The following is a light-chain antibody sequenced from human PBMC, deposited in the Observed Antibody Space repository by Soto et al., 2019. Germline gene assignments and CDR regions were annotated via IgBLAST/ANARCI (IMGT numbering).Light chain of an antibody. CDR3: QQYDTSPPMYT. J-gene: IGKJ2*01. CDR1: QSVSASQ. V-gene: IGKV3-20*01. CDR2: GIS. Sequence: PGERATLSCRTSQSVSASQLAWYQQXXGXAXXXLXXGISKRAAGIPDRFSGSGSGTDFTLTIRRLEPDDVAVYYCQQYDTSPPMYTFGQGNKVDIK.